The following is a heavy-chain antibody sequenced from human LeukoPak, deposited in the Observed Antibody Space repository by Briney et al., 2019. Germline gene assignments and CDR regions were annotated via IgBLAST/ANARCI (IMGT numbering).Heavy chain of an antibody. CDR2: FDPEDGET. V-gene: IGHV1-24*01. J-gene: IGHJ4*02. Sequence: ASVKVSCKVSGYTLTELSMHWVRQAPGKGLEWMGGFDPEDGETIYAQKFQGRVTMTEDTSTDTAYMELSSLRSEDTAVYYCATFGLSPPDFDYWAREPWSPSPQ. D-gene: IGHD3-10*01. CDR3: ATFGLSPPDFDY. CDR1: GYTLTELS.